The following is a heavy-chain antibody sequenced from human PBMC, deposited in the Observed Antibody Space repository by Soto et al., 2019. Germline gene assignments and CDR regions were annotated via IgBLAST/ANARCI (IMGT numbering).Heavy chain of an antibody. V-gene: IGHV4-34*01. Sequence: SETLSLTCAVYGGSFSGYYWSWIRQPPGKGLEWIGEINHSGSTNYNPSLKSRVTISVDTSKNQFSLKLSSVTAADTAVYYCARGGNIVLMVYAEHWGQGTLVTVSS. CDR2: INHSGST. J-gene: IGHJ4*02. CDR3: ARGGNIVLMVYAEH. D-gene: IGHD2-8*01. CDR1: GGSFSGYY.